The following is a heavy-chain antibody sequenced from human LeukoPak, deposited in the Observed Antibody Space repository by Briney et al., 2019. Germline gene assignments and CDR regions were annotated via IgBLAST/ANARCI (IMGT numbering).Heavy chain of an antibody. V-gene: IGHV3-48*04. J-gene: IGHJ6*03. CDR1: GFTFSSYS. Sequence: GGSLRLSCAASGFTFSSYSMNWVRQAPGKGLEWVSYISSSSSTIYYADSVKGRFTISRDNAKNSLCLQMNSLRAEDTAVYYCARRTKNTYSGSYYGEGRADYYYYMDVWGKGTTVTVSS. CDR3: ARRTKNTYSGSYYGEGRADYYYYMDV. CDR2: ISSSSSTI. D-gene: IGHD1-26*01.